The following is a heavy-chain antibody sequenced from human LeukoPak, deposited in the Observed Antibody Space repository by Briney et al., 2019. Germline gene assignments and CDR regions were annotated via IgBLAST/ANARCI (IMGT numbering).Heavy chain of an antibody. Sequence: ASVKVSCKASGDTFSSYAISWVRQAPGQGLEWMGGIIPIFGTANYAQKFQGRVTITADESTSTAYMELSSLRSEDTAVYYCARASPITMVRGNAFDIWGQGTMVTVSS. CDR2: IIPIFGTA. CDR1: GDTFSSYA. V-gene: IGHV1-69*13. J-gene: IGHJ3*02. D-gene: IGHD3-10*01. CDR3: ARASPITMVRGNAFDI.